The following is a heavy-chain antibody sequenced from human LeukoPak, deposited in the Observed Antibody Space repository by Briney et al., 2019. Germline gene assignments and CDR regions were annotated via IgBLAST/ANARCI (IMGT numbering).Heavy chain of an antibody. CDR1: GFTLSSYG. Sequence: GVSLRLSCAASGFTLSSYGMHWVRQAPGKGPEWVAVISYDGSNKHYADSVKGRFTISRDNSKNTLYLQMNSLRAEDTAVYYCAKYRGYYDSSGPLYYYYGMDVWGQGTTVTVSS. D-gene: IGHD3-22*01. J-gene: IGHJ6*02. CDR3: AKYRGYYDSSGPLYYYYGMDV. V-gene: IGHV3-30*18. CDR2: ISYDGSNK.